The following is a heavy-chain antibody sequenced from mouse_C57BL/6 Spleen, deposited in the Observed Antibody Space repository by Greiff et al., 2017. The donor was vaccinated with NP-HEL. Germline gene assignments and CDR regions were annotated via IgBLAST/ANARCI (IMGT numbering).Heavy chain of an antibody. D-gene: IGHD3-3*01. V-gene: IGHV1-61*01. CDR2: IYPSDSET. J-gene: IGHJ3*01. CDR1: GYTFTSYW. Sequence: QVQLQQPGAELVRPGSSVKLSCKASGYTFTSYWMDWVKQRPGQGLEWIGNIYPSDSETHYNQKFKDKATLTVDKSSSTAYMELHSLTSEDSAVYFCARGDSWFAYWGQGTLVTVSA. CDR3: ARGDSWFAY.